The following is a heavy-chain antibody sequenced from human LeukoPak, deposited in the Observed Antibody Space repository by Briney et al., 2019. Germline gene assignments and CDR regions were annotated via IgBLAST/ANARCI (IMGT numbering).Heavy chain of an antibody. CDR1: GFTFSSYA. Sequence: GGSLRLSCATSGFTFSSYAMSWVRQAPGKGLEWVSVISGSGGSTYYADSVKGRFTISRDTSKNTLYLQMHSLRAEDTAVYYCARAPGLYDYVWASYRYTGKGYYFDYWGQGILVTVSS. CDR2: ISGSGGST. J-gene: IGHJ4*02. D-gene: IGHD3-16*02. V-gene: IGHV3-23*01. CDR3: ARAPGLYDYVWASYRYTGKGYYFDY.